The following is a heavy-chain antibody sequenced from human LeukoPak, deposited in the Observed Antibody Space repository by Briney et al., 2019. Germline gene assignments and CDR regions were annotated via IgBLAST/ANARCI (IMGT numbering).Heavy chain of an antibody. CDR3: AREGMAVDY. D-gene: IGHD5-24*01. CDR1: GYTFTGYA. V-gene: IGHV7-4-1*02. Sequence: ASVKVSCKASGYTFTGYALNWVRQAPGQGLEWMGWINTNTGNPTYAQGFTGRFVFSLDTSVGTAYLQISSLKAEDTAVYYCAREGMAVDYWGQGTLVTVSS. CDR2: INTNTGNP. J-gene: IGHJ4*02.